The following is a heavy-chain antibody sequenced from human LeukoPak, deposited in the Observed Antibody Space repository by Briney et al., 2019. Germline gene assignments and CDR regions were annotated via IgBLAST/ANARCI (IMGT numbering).Heavy chain of an antibody. CDR1: GGSISSYY. CDR2: IYTSGST. CDR3: AREAYYGAGSNWFDP. V-gene: IGHV4-4*07. D-gene: IGHD3-10*01. J-gene: IGHJ5*02. Sequence: PSETLSLTCTVSGGSISSYYWSWIRQPAGKGLEWIGRIYTSGSTNYNPSLNSRVTISLDTSKNQFSLKLSSVTAADTAVYYCAREAYYGAGSNWFDPWGQGTLVTVSS.